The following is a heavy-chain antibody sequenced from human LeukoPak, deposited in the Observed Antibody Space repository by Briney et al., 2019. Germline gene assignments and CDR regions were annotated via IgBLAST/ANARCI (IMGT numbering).Heavy chain of an antibody. CDR2: INPSGGST. J-gene: IGHJ4*02. CDR1: GYTFTSYY. D-gene: IGHD3-16*01. CDR3: AREASWDPSLVY. Sequence: GASVKVSCKASGYTFTSYYMHWVRQAPGQGLEWMGIINPSGGSTSYAQKFQGRVTMTRDMSTSTVYMELSSLRSEDTAVYYCAREASWDPSLVYWGQGTLVTVSS. V-gene: IGHV1-46*01.